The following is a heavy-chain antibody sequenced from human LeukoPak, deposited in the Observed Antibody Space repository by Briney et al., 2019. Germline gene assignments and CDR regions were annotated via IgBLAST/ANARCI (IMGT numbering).Heavy chain of an antibody. CDR1: GYTFTSYY. V-gene: IGHV1-46*01. Sequence: ASVKVSCKPSGYTFTSYYMHWVRQAPGQGLEWMGIINPSGGSTSYAQKFQGRVTMTRDTSTSTVYMELSSLRSEDTAVYYCARADPSGWYYYWGQGTLVTVSS. D-gene: IGHD6-19*01. CDR3: ARADPSGWYYY. CDR2: INPSGGST. J-gene: IGHJ4*02.